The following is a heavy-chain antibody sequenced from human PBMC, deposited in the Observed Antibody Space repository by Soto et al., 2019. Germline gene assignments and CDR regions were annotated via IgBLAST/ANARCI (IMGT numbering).Heavy chain of an antibody. CDR3: ARAHGPYYDSSYYGLARNYFDY. J-gene: IGHJ4*02. Sequence: GGSLRLSCAATGFTFSSHAMNWVRQAPGKGLEWVSVISFDGSNRYYAESVRGRYTISRDNSKNILYLHMNSLRPDDTAIYYCARAHGPYYDSSYYGLARNYFDYWGQGALVTVSS. V-gene: IGHV3-30-3*01. CDR1: GFTFSSHA. CDR2: ISFDGSNR. D-gene: IGHD3-22*01.